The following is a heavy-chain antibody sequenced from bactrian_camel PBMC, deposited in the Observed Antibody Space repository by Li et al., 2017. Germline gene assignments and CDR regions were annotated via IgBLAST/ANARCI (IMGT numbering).Heavy chain of an antibody. V-gene: IGHV3-2*01. Sequence: HVQLVESGGGSVQSGGSLRLSCAASGFILRDHYMNWVRQAPGKGPEWVSSISGSSRTYYSNSVKGRVTSSRDNAKSTLYLQMTSLETEDTAVYYCAVGLWADLGYWGQGTQVTVS. CDR2: ISGSSRT. D-gene: IGHD5*01. CDR3: AVGLWADLGY. J-gene: IGHJ6*01. CDR1: GFILRDHY.